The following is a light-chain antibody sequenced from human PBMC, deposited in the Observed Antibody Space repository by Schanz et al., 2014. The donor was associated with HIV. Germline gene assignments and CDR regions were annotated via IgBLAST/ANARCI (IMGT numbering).Light chain of an antibody. CDR1: SSNIGAGYD. V-gene: IGLV1-40*01. J-gene: IGLJ3*02. CDR2: GNS. CDR3: TSYTSSTWV. Sequence: QSVLTQPPSVSGAPGQRVTISCTGSSSNIGAGYDVHWYQQLPGTAPKLLISGNSNRPSGVPDRFSGSKSGTSASLAITGLQAEDEADYYCTSYTSSTWVFGGGTKVTVL.